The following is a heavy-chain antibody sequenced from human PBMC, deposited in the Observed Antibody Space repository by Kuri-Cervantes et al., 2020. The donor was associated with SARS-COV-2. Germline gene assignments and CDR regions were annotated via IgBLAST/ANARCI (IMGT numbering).Heavy chain of an antibody. J-gene: IGHJ6*03. Sequence: GESLKISCAASGFTFSSYSMNWVRQAPGKGLEWVSYISSSSSTIYYADSVKGRFTISRDNAKNSLYLQINSLRAEDTAVYYCVSLRPNYNWNYEEGPRYYYMDVWGKGTTVTVSS. D-gene: IGHD1-7*01. CDR2: ISSSSSTI. CDR1: GFTFSSYS. CDR3: VSLRPNYNWNYEEGPRYYYMDV. V-gene: IGHV3-48*01.